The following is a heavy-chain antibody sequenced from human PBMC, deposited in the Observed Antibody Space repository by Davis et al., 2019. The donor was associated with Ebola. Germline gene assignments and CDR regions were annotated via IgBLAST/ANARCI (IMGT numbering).Heavy chain of an antibody. V-gene: IGHV4-61*01. CDR3: ARLGNYYDSSGYPN. D-gene: IGHD3-22*01. CDR1: GGSVSSGSYC. CDR2: VYYSGST. Sequence: MPSETLSLTCTVSGGSVSSGSYCWSWIRQPPGKGLEWIGHVYYSGSTNYNPSLKSRVTISVDTSKNQFSLKLSSVTAADTAVYYCARLGNYYDSSGYPNWGQGTLVTVSS. J-gene: IGHJ4*02.